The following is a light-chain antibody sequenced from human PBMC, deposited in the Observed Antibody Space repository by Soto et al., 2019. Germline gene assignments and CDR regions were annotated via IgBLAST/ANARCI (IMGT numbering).Light chain of an antibody. V-gene: IGKV3-20*01. CDR2: GAS. CDR1: ESISRDY. Sequence: EIVLTQSPGTLSLSPGQRATLSCRASESISRDYLAWYQQRLGQAPRLLIYGASSGATGIPDRFSGSGSGTVFTLTISRLEPEDFAICYCKQYGGVPYTFGQGPKLEIK. J-gene: IGKJ2*01. CDR3: KQYGGVPYT.